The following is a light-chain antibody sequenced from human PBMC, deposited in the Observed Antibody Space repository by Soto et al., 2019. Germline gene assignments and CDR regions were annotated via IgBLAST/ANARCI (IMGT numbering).Light chain of an antibody. Sequence: EIVLTQSPGTLSLSPGERATLSCRASQSVSSSYLAWYQQKPGQAPRLLIYGAYSRATGIPDRFSGSGSGRDFTLNISRLEPEDFAVYYCQQYGSSPPITFGQGTRLEIK. CDR2: GAY. V-gene: IGKV3-20*01. CDR3: QQYGSSPPIT. J-gene: IGKJ5*01. CDR1: QSVSSSY.